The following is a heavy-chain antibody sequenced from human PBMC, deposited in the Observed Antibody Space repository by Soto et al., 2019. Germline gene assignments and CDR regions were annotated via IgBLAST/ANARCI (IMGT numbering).Heavy chain of an antibody. Sequence: EVQLLESGGGLVQPGGSLRLSCAASGFTFSIHAMSWVRQAPGRGLEGVAGITGGGGSTYYGDSVKGRFTISRDNSEDTLYLQLSGLRADDTAMYFCARAYGLGYFDLWGRGTLITVSS. J-gene: IGHJ2*01. V-gene: IGHV3-23*01. D-gene: IGHD4-17*01. CDR2: ITGGGGST. CDR1: GFTFSIHA. CDR3: ARAYGLGYFDL.